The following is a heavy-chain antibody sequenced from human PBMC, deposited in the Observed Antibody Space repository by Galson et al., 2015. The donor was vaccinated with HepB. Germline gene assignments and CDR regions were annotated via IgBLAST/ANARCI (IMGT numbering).Heavy chain of an antibody. CDR1: GYTFISSG. CDR3: ARVPHHDTTVATDY. CDR2: SSGYSGNT. Sequence: SAKVSCKASGYTFISSGIGCVRPAPGQGLEWMGWSSGYSGNTIYAHKFQARATMTTDTSTSTGYMELRSMTYDDTAVYYCARVPHHDTTVATDYWVQGTLVTVSS. J-gene: IGHJ4*02. V-gene: IGHV1-18*01. D-gene: IGHD6-19*01.